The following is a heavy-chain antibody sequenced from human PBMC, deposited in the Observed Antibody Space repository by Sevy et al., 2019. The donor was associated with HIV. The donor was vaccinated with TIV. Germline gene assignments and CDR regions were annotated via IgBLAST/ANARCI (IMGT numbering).Heavy chain of an antibody. D-gene: IGHD5-12*01. CDR2: ISFDEKYK. Sequence: GGSLRLSCAASGFTFTSYGIHWVRQAPGKGLECVAKISFDEKYKYYAESVKGRFTISRDISKKTVFLEMNSLRPDDTGVYYCAKVLGFGSGYDYAFDFWGQGTMVTVSS. V-gene: IGHV3-30*02. CDR3: AKVLGFGSGYDYAFDF. J-gene: IGHJ3*01. CDR1: GFTFTSYG.